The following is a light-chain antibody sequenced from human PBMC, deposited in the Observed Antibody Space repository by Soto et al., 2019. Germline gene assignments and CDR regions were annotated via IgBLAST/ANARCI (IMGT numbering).Light chain of an antibody. CDR3: QQYNNWPPT. J-gene: IGKJ5*01. CDR2: GAS. V-gene: IGKV3-15*01. Sequence: EIVMTQSPATLSVSPGERATLSCRASQSVSSNLAWYQQKPGQAPRLLIYGASTRATGIPARFSGSGSGTEFTLTISSLQSEDFAVYCWQQYNNWPPTFGQGTRLEMK. CDR1: QSVSSN.